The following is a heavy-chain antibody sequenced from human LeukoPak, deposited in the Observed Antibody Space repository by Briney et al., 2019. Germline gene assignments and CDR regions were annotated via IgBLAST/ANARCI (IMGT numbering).Heavy chain of an antibody. CDR3: TTGYSSGWYNEGNY. V-gene: IGHV3-7*01. D-gene: IGHD6-19*01. CDR2: IKQDGSGE. CDR1: GFTLSRYW. J-gene: IGHJ4*02. Sequence: GGSLRLSCVASGFTLSRYWMSWVRQAPGEGLEWVAKIKQDGSGEYYLDSVKGRFTISRDNAKNSLYLQMNSLRDDDTAVYFCTTGYSSGWYNEGNYWGQGTLVTVSS.